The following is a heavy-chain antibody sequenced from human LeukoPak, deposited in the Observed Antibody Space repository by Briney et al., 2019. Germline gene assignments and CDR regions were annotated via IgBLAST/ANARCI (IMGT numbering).Heavy chain of an antibody. CDR2: IYTSGGT. D-gene: IGHD3-3*01. V-gene: IGHV4-4*07. CDR3: ARDQGYDFWSGYYRGYYFDY. Sequence: PSETLSLTCTVSGGSISSYYRSWIRQPAGKGLEWIGRIYTSGGTNYNPSLKSRVTMSVDTSKNQFSLKLSSVTAADTAVYYCARDQGYDFWSGYYRGYYFDYWGQGTLVTVSS. J-gene: IGHJ4*02. CDR1: GGSISSYY.